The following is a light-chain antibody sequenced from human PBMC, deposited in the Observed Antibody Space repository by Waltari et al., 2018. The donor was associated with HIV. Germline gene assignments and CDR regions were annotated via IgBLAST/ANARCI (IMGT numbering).Light chain of an antibody. Sequence: QSVLTQPPSASGTPGPTVTLSCSGSRSNIGSNTVNWYQHLPGTAPKLLIYSNNVRPSGVPDRFSGFKSGTSASLAISGLQSQDEADYYCTTWDDSLNVLVFGGGTEVTVL. CDR2: SNN. CDR3: TTWDDSLNVLV. CDR1: RSNIGSNT. V-gene: IGLV1-44*01. J-gene: IGLJ3*02.